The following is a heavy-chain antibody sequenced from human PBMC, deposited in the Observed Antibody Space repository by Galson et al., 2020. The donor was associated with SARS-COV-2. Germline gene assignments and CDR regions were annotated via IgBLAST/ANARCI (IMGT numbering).Heavy chain of an antibody. J-gene: IGHJ6*02. CDR3: ASRLSSPYYYGMDV. CDR2: ISISGSTI. V-gene: IGHV3-48*03. D-gene: IGHD6-13*01. Sequence: TGGSLRLSCAASGFTLSSYEMNWVRQAPGKGLEWLSYISISGSTIYYADSVKGRFTISRDNAKNSLSLQMNSLRAEDTAVYYCASRLSSPYYYGMDVWGQGTTVTVSS. CDR1: GFTLSSYE.